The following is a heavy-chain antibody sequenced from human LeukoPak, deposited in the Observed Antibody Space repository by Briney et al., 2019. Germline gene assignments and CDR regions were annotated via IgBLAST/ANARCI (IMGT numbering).Heavy chain of an antibody. CDR1: GFTFSHYE. J-gene: IGHJ4*02. CDR3: ARDSRVPAAPSDY. V-gene: IGHV3-48*03. D-gene: IGHD2-2*01. Sequence: PGGSLRLSCAASGFTFSHYEMNWVRQAPGKGLEWVSYIDTSGGTIYYVDSVKGRFTISRDNAKNSLCLQMNSLRAEDTAVYYCARDSRVPAAPSDYWGQGTLVTVSS. CDR2: IDTSGGTI.